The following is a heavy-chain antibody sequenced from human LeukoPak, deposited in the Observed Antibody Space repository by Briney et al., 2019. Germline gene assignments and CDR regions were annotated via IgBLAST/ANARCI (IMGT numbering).Heavy chain of an antibody. D-gene: IGHD6-19*01. CDR3: ARVGYSSVWTPFAMDV. CDR1: GDSVSSNSAA. V-gene: IGHV6-1*01. J-gene: IGHJ6*02. Sequence: SQTLSLTCAISGDSVSSNSAAWNWIRQSPSRGLEWLGRTYYRSKWYNDYAVSVKSRITINPDTSENQFSLQLNSVTPEYTAVYYCARVGYSSVWTPFAMDVWGQGTTVTVSS. CDR2: TYYRSKWYN.